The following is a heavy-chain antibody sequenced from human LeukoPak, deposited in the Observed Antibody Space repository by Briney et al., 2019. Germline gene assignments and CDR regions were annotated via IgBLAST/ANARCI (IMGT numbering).Heavy chain of an antibody. J-gene: IGHJ4*02. D-gene: IGHD1-26*01. CDR2: ISGSGGST. CDR1: GFTFSSYA. Sequence: GGSLRLSCAASGFTFSSYAMSWVRQAPGKGLEWVSAISGSGGSTYYADSVKGRFTISRDNSKNTLYLQMNSLRAEDTAVYYCARGIVGATGPYYFDYWGQGTLVTVSS. CDR3: ARGIVGATGPYYFDY. V-gene: IGHV3-23*01.